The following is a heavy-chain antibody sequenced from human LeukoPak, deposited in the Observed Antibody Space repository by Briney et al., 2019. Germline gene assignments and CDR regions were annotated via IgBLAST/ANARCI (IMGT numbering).Heavy chain of an antibody. CDR2: ISSSSSTI. CDR1: GFTFSTYS. J-gene: IGHJ6*03. Sequence: GSLRLSCAASGFTFSTYSMTWVRQAPGKGLEWVSYISSSSSTINYADSVKGRFTISRDNAKNSLYLQMNSLRAEDTAVYYCARAYRYNSSPGGYYYYMDVWGNGTTVTVSS. V-gene: IGHV3-48*01. D-gene: IGHD6-6*01. CDR3: ARAYRYNSSPGGYYYYMDV.